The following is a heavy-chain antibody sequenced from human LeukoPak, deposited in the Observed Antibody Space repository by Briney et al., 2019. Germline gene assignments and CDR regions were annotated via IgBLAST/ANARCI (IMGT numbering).Heavy chain of an antibody. CDR3: ARDAAYDFRNPYRYFQH. Sequence: GGSLRLSCAASGFTFSTYWMTWVRQAPGKGLDWVGNIKQDGSETYYADSLKGRFTISRDNAKSALYLQMNSLRAEDTAVYYCARDAAYDFRNPYRYFQHWGQGTLVTVSS. D-gene: IGHD3-3*01. V-gene: IGHV3-7*01. CDR2: IKQDGSET. CDR1: GFTFSTYW. J-gene: IGHJ1*01.